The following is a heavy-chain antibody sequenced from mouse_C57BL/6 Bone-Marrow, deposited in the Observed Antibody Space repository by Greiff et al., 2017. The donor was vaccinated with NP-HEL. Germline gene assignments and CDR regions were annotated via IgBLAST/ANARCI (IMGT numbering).Heavy chain of an antibody. CDR1: GYTFTSYG. CDR2: IYPRSGNT. V-gene: IGHV1-81*01. Sequence: QVQLQQSGAELARPGASVKLSCKASGYTFTSYGISWVKQRTGQGLEWIGEIYPRSGNTYYNEKFKGKATLTADKSSSTAYMELRSLTSEDSAVYFCARRGYGEGPWFAYWGQGTLVTVSA. CDR3: ARRGYGEGPWFAY. J-gene: IGHJ3*01. D-gene: IGHD2-13*01.